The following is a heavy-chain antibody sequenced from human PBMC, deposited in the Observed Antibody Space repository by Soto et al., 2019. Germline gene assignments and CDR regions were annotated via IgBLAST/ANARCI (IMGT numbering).Heavy chain of an antibody. CDR3: ARDSIGIAAAGTDFDP. D-gene: IGHD6-13*01. CDR1: GYTFTSYA. J-gene: IGHJ5*02. CDR2: INAGNGNT. V-gene: IGHV1-3*01. Sequence: ASVTVSCKASGYTFTSYAMHCVRHAPGQRLEWMGWINAGNGNTKYSQKFQGRVTITRDTSASTAYMELSSLRSEDTAVYYCARDSIGIAAAGTDFDPWGQGTPVTVSS.